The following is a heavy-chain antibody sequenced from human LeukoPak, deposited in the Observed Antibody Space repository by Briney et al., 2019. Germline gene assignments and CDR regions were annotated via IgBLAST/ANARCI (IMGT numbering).Heavy chain of an antibody. Sequence: GESLQISCKGSGYSFTNYWIAWVRQMPGKGLEWMGIINPGDSDTRYSPSFQGQVTISADKSISTAYLQWNSLKASDTAMYYCARGDIYFDNWGQGTLVTVSS. D-gene: IGHD3-10*01. V-gene: IGHV5-51*01. CDR3: ARGDIYFDN. J-gene: IGHJ4*02. CDR2: INPGDSDT. CDR1: GYSFTNYW.